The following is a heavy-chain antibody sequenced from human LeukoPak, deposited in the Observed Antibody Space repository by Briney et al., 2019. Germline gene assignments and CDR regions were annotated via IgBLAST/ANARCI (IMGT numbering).Heavy chain of an antibody. CDR1: GFIFNDYW. D-gene: IGHD3-3*01. CDR2: IDRDGAPR. J-gene: IGHJ4*01. Sequence: GSLRLSCAASGFIFNDYWMLWVRQVPGKGLVWVSRIDRDGAPRIYADSVKGRFTVSRDNARKALYLQMNSLKEEDTAIYYCVASRWSGALDFWGQDPWSPSPQ. CDR3: VASRWSGALDF. V-gene: IGHV3-74*01.